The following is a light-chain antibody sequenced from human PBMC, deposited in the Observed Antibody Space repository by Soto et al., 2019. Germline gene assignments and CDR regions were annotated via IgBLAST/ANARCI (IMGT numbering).Light chain of an antibody. V-gene: IGLV2-14*01. Sequence: QSVLTQPASVSGTPGQTISISRTGTSSDVGGYNYVSWYQQHPGKAPELMIYDVSNRPSGVSNRFSASQSDNTPSLTISGHQAEDEADYYSSSYTSSSTPCVVGTG. CDR1: SSDVGGYNY. CDR3: SSYTSSSTPCV. CDR2: DVS. J-gene: IGLJ1*01.